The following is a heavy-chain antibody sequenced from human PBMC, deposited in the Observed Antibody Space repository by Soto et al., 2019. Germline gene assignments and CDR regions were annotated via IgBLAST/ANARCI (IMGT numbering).Heavy chain of an antibody. J-gene: IGHJ4*02. Sequence: QVLLQESGPGLVQPSGTLSLSCAVSGGSISSSHFWGWVRQPPGKGLEWVGDICHSGSVNYNPSLKSRVTISIDKSKNQFSLKLNSVTAADTAVYDCARSFGWYAIDYWGQGTLVIVSS. V-gene: IGHV4-4*02. CDR1: GGSISSSHF. CDR2: ICHSGSV. D-gene: IGHD6-19*01. CDR3: ARSFGWYAIDY.